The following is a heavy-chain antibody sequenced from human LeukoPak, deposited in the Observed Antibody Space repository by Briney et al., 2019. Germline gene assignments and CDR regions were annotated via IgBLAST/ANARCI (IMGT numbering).Heavy chain of an antibody. CDR2: IYHSGST. D-gene: IGHD6-13*01. J-gene: IGHJ5*02. Sequence: PSETLSLTCAVSGGSISSSNWWSWVRQPPGKGLEWIGEIYHSGSTNYNPSLKSRVTISVDKSKNQFSLKLSSVTAADTAVYYCARGVAAAGSRSWFDPWGQGTLVTVSS. CDR1: GGSISSSNW. CDR3: ARGVAAAGSRSWFDP. V-gene: IGHV4-4*02.